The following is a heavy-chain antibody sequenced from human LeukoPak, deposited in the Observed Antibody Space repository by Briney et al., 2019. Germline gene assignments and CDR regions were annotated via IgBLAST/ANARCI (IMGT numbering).Heavy chain of an antibody. Sequence: SETLSLTCTVSGGSISSYYWSWIRQPPGKGLEWIGYIYYSGSTNYNPSLESRVTISVDTSKNQFSLQLSSVTAADTAVYYCARRGYSSSWGYWFDPWGQGTLVTVSS. D-gene: IGHD6-13*01. V-gene: IGHV4-59*08. CDR3: ARRGYSSSWGYWFDP. J-gene: IGHJ5*02. CDR2: IYYSGST. CDR1: GGSISSYY.